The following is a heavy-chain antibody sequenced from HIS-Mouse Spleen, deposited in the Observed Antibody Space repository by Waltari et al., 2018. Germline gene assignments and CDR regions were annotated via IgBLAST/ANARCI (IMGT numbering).Heavy chain of an antibody. CDR2: IYYSGST. Sequence: QLQLQESGPGLVKPSETLSLTCTVSGGSISSSSYYWGWIRQPPGKGLGWIGSIYYSGSTYYNPSLRSRVTISVETSKNQFSRKLSSVTAADTAVYYCAREIPYSSSWYDWYFDLWGRGTLVTVSS. V-gene: IGHV4-39*07. CDR3: AREIPYSSSWYDWYFDL. D-gene: IGHD6-13*01. J-gene: IGHJ2*01. CDR1: GGSISSSSYY.